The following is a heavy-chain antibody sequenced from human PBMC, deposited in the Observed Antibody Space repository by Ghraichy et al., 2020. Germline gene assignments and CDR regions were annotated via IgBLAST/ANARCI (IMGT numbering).Heavy chain of an antibody. Sequence: QTLSLTCTVSGDSSASGDFYWSWLRQSPRKGLEWIASIHHSGSAYYNPSLRSRLTISLDRSRRQFSLKMTALTAEDAAVYFCARDREDNIYLHYFDSWGQGTLVAVSS. D-gene: IGHD1-1*01. CDR3: ARDREDNIYLHYFDS. CDR1: GDSSASGDFY. CDR2: IHHSGSA. J-gene: IGHJ4*02. V-gene: IGHV4-30-4*01.